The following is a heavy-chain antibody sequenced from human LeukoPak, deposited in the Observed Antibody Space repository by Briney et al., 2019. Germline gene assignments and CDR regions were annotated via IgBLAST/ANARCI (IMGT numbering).Heavy chain of an antibody. CDR3: ARRAAAGEAATSLWVHSDY. Sequence: SVKVSCKASGGTFSSYAISWVRQAPGQGLEWMGRIIPILGIANYAQKFQGRVTITADKSTSTAYMELSSLRSEDTAVYYCARRAAAGEAATSLWVHSDYWGQGTLVTVSS. V-gene: IGHV1-69*04. D-gene: IGHD6-13*01. CDR1: GGTFSSYA. J-gene: IGHJ4*02. CDR2: IIPILGIA.